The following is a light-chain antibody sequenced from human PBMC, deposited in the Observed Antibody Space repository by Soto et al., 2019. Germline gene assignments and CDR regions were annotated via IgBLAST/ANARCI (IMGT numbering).Light chain of an antibody. J-gene: IGLJ2*01. CDR3: NSYTSNNTPVV. V-gene: IGLV2-14*01. CDR2: DVS. CDR1: SSDVGGYNY. Sequence: QSALTQPASVSGSPGQSITISCTGTSSDVGGYNYVSWYQQYPGKAPKLMIYDVSNRPSGVSNRFSGSKSGNTASLTISGLPAEDEADYYCNSYTSNNTPVVFGGGTKLTVL.